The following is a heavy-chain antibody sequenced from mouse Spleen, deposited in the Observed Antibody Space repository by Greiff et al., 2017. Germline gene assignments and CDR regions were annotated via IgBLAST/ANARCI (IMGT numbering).Heavy chain of an antibody. D-gene: IGHD1-2*01. CDR2: IWGGGST. V-gene: IGHV2-6*01. CDR1: GFSLTSYG. J-gene: IGHJ4*01. CDR3: ASDQGTTAGAMDY. Sequence: QVQLQQSGPGLVAPSQSLSITCTVSGFSLTSYGLDWVRQSPGKGLEWLGVIWGGGSTNYNSALKSRLSISKDNSKSQVFLKMNSLQTDDTAMYYCASDQGTTAGAMDYWGQGTSVTVSS.